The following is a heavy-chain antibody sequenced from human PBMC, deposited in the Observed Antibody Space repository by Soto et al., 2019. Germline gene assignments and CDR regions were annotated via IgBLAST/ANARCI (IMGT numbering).Heavy chain of an antibody. CDR1: GGTFSSYA. J-gene: IGHJ6*02. D-gene: IGHD1-7*01. CDR2: IIPIFGTA. V-gene: IGHV1-69*12. CDR3: AGPPELTRIYYYYGMDV. Sequence: QVQLVQSGAEVKKPGSSVKVSCKASGGTFSSYAISWVRQAPGQGLEWMGGIIPIFGTANYAQKFQGRVTITEDESTRTAYMELRSLRSEDTAVYYCAGPPELTRIYYYYGMDVWGQGTPVTVSS.